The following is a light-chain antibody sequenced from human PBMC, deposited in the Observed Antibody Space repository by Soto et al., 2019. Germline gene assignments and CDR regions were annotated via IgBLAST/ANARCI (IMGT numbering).Light chain of an antibody. Sequence: QSVLTQPASVSGSPGQSITISCTGTSSDVGGYNYVSWYQHHPGKAPKLMIYDVSNRPSGVSNRFSGSKSGNTASLTISGVQAEDEASYSCSSYTTRATVVFGGGTKLTVL. V-gene: IGLV2-14*03. J-gene: IGLJ3*02. CDR2: DVS. CDR1: SSDVGGYNY. CDR3: SSYTTRATVV.